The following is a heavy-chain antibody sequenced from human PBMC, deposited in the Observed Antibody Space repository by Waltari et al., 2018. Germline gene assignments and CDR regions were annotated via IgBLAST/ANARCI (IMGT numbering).Heavy chain of an antibody. J-gene: IGHJ4*02. CDR3: ARDPTAMAPGY. CDR2: SYSGGST. D-gene: IGHD5-18*01. Sequence: EVQLVESGGGLIQPGGSLRLSCAASGFTVSSNYMSWVRQAPGKGLEVVSVSYSGGSTDYAESVKGRFTISRDNSKNTLYLQMNSLRAEDTAVYYCARDPTAMAPGYWGQGTLVIVSS. V-gene: IGHV3-53*01. CDR1: GFTVSSNY.